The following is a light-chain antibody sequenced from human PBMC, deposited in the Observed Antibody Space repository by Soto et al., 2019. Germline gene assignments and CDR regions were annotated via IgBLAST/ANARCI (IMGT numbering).Light chain of an antibody. CDR2: KAS. Sequence: IQITQTPSSVSGSVGDRVTITCRASQTISSWLAWYQQKPGKAPKLLIYKASTLKSGVPSRFSGSGSGTEFTLTISSLQPDDFATYYCQQYNSYSEAFGQGSKVDIK. CDR3: QQYNSYSEA. CDR1: QTISSW. V-gene: IGKV1-5*03. J-gene: IGKJ1*01.